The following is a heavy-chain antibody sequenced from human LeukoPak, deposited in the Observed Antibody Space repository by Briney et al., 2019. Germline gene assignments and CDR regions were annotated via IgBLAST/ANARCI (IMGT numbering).Heavy chain of an antibody. J-gene: IGHJ3*02. D-gene: IGHD2-2*01. CDR2: IIPIFGTA. CDR1: GGTFSSYA. V-gene: IGHV1-69*05. CDR3: ARGRRTTCYLCAFDI. Sequence: ASVKVSCKASGGTFSSYAISWVRQAPGQGLEWMGGIIPIFGTANYAQKFQGRVTITTDESTSTAYVELSSLRSEDTAVYYCARGRRTTCYLCAFDIWGQGTMVTVSS.